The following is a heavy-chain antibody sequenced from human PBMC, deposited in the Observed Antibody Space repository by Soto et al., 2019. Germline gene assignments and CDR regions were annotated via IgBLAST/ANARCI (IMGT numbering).Heavy chain of an antibody. CDR1: GGTFRNYP. Sequence: QVQLVQSGTEVKKPGSSVKVSCKASGGTFRNYPINWVRQPPGQGLEWMGSIFPLTDIPDYAQNFQARLTISADKSTSTAYMELSSLTSDDTAMYFCARGPLVVLNYFESWGQGTLVTVSS. V-gene: IGHV1-69*02. CDR3: ARGPLVVLNYFES. J-gene: IGHJ4*02. CDR2: IFPLTDIP.